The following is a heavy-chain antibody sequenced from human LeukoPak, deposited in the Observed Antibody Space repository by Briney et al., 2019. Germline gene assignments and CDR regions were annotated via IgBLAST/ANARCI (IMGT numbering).Heavy chain of an antibody. CDR2: INQDGSKK. Sequence: GGSLRLSCVASRFTFSNYWMSWVRQAPGKGLEWVANINQDGSKKRYADSMKGRFTISRDNAKNSLYLQMNSLRAEDTAVYYCARIAVAGDYWGQGTLVTVSS. CDR1: RFTFSNYW. CDR3: ARIAVAGDY. D-gene: IGHD6-19*01. J-gene: IGHJ4*02. V-gene: IGHV3-7*01.